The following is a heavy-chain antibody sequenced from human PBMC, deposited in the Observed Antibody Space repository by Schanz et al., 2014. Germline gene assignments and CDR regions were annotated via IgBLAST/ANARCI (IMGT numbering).Heavy chain of an antibody. CDR3: ASSGAGYSSSWDFDY. V-gene: IGHV1-46*02. Sequence: QVQLVQSGAEVKKPGSSMKVSCKASGGTFNSYTISWVRQAPGQGLEWMGIINPSGGGTSYALRFQDRVTVTRDTSRSTVYMDVSSLRSEDTAVYYCASSGAGYSSSWDFDYWGQGTLVTVSS. CDR2: INPSGGGT. CDR1: GGTFNSYT. D-gene: IGHD6-13*01. J-gene: IGHJ4*02.